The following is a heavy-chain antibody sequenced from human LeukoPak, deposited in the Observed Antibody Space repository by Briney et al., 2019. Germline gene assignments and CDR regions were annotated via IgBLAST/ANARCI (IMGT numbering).Heavy chain of an antibody. D-gene: IGHD4-11*01. V-gene: IGHV3-23*01. CDR1: GFTFSSYS. Sequence: PGGSLRLSCAASGFTFSSYSMNWVRQAPGKGLEWVSAISGSGGSTYYADSVKGRFTFSRDNSKNTLYLQMNSLRAEDTAVYYCARQSAADYWGQGTLVTVSS. CDR3: ARQSAADY. J-gene: IGHJ4*02. CDR2: ISGSGGST.